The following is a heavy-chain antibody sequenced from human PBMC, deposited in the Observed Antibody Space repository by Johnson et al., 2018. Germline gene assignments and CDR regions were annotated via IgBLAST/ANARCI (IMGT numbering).Heavy chain of an antibody. V-gene: IGHV3-30*03. CDR3: ARDHSGSYYEYFQH. Sequence: QVQLVESGGGVVQPGRSLRLSCAASGFTFSSYCMHWVRQAPGKGLEWVAVISYDGSNNYYADPVKGRFTISRDNSKNTLYLQMNSLRAEDTAVYYCARDHSGSYYEYFQHWGQGTLVTVSS. J-gene: IGHJ1*01. CDR2: ISYDGSNN. CDR1: GFTFSSYC. D-gene: IGHD1-26*01.